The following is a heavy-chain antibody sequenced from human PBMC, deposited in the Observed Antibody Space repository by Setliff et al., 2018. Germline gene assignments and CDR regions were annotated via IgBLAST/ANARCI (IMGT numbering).Heavy chain of an antibody. D-gene: IGHD3-16*01. CDR2: XXXXXST. CDR1: GGSISSYY. V-gene: IGHV4-59*01. J-gene: IGHJ4*02. CDR3: ARLRGAFDY. Sequence: SETLSLTCTVSGGSISSYYWSWIRQPPGKRLEWIGYXXXXXSTXXXPSLESRVTISVDTSKNQFSLRLNSATAADTAVYYCARLRGAFDYWGQGTLVTVSS.